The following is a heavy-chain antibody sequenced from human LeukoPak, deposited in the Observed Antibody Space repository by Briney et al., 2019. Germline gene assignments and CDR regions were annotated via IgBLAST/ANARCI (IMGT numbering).Heavy chain of an antibody. CDR3: ARDKSRTYGSADAFDI. Sequence: SETLSLTCTVSGGSLSSYYWNWIRQPAGKGLEWIGRIYTSGSTDYNPSLKSRVTMSVDTSKNQFSLKLSSVTAADTAVYYCARDKSRTYGSADAFDIWGQGTMVTVSS. J-gene: IGHJ3*02. CDR1: GGSLSSYY. CDR2: IYTSGST. V-gene: IGHV4-4*07. D-gene: IGHD3-10*01.